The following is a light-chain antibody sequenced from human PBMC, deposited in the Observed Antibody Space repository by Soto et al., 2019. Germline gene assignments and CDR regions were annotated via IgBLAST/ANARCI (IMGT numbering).Light chain of an antibody. CDR3: QQFTSYPLT. CDR2: DAS. J-gene: IGKJ4*01. Sequence: IVLTQSPASLSVSPGERATLSCRASQSVSGNLAWYQQKPGQAPRLLIYDASSRATGIPDRFSGGGSGTDFTLTISRLEPEDFAVYYCQQFTSYPLTFGGGTKVDIK. CDR1: QSVSGN. V-gene: IGKV3-20*01.